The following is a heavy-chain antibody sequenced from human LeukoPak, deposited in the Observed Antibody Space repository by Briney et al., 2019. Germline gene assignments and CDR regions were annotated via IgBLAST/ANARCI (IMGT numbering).Heavy chain of an antibody. CDR2: ISYDGSNK. J-gene: IGHJ4*02. CDR1: GFTFSSYA. CDR3: ARDRARVQGIAVAGIFDY. Sequence: GGSLRLSCAASGFTFSSYAMHWVRQAPGKGLEWVAVISYDGSNKYYADSVKGRFTISRDNSKNALYLQMNSLRAEDTAVYYCARDRARVQGIAVAGIFDYWGQGTLVTVSS. V-gene: IGHV3-30*04. D-gene: IGHD6-19*01.